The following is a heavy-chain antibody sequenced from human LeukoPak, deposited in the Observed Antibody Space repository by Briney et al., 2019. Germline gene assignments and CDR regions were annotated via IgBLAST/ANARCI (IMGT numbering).Heavy chain of an antibody. CDR1: GGSISSYY. Sequence: SETLSLTCTVSGGSISSYYWSWIRQPPGKGLEWIGYIYYSGSTNYNPSLKSRVTISVDTSKNQFSLKLSSVTAADTAVYYCVRDRNYGWRYFDYWGQGTLVTVSS. CDR3: VRDRNYGWRYFDY. J-gene: IGHJ4*02. D-gene: IGHD3-16*01. CDR2: IYYSGST. V-gene: IGHV4-59*01.